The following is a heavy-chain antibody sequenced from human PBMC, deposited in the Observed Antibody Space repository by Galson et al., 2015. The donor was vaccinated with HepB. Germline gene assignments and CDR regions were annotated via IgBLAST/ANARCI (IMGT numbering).Heavy chain of an antibody. J-gene: IGHJ6*02. CDR1: GYTFTGYY. CDR2: ISPNSGGT. Sequence: SVKVSCKASGYTFTGYYVHWVRQAPGQGLEWMGWISPNSGGTNYAQKFQGWVTMTRDTSISTAYMELSRLRSDDTAVYYCARDGTVTNYGMDVWGQGTTVTVSS. V-gene: IGHV1-2*04. D-gene: IGHD4-17*01. CDR3: ARDGTVTNYGMDV.